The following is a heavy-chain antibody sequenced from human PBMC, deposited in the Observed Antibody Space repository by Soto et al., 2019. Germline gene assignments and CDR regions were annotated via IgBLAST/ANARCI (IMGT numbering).Heavy chain of an antibody. CDR3: ASGGGRWLQRRYYFDY. D-gene: IGHD1-26*01. Sequence: QVQLQQWGAGLLKPSETLSLTCAVYGGSFSGYYWSWIRQPPGKGLEWIGEINHSGSTNYNPSLMSRVTISVDTSKNQFSLKLSSVTAADTAVYYCASGGGRWLQRRYYFDYWGQGTLVTVSS. V-gene: IGHV4-34*01. J-gene: IGHJ4*02. CDR2: INHSGST. CDR1: GGSFSGYY.